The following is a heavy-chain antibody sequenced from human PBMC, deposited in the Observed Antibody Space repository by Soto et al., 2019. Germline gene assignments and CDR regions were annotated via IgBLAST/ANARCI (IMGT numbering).Heavy chain of an antibody. CDR2: IYYSGST. CDR1: CGSISSGDYY. J-gene: IGHJ5*02. D-gene: IGHD3-3*01. V-gene: IGHV4-30-4*01. CDR3: SRERRFLEWFLT. Sequence: SETLSLTCTVSCGSISSGDYYWSWIRQPPGKGLEWIGYIYYSGSTYYNPSLKSRVTISVDTSKNQFSLKLSSVTAADTAVYYCSRERRFLEWFLTWGQATLVSVS.